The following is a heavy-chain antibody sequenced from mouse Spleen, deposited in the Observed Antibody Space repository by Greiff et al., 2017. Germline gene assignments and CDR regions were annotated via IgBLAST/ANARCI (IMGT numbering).Heavy chain of an antibody. CDR1: GFTFSDYG. D-gene: IGHD2-4*01. J-gene: IGHJ4*01. CDR2: ISNLAYSI. V-gene: IGHV5-15*01. CDR3: ARQGSTMITTDYAMDY. Sequence: EVKLMESGGGLVKPGGSLKLSCAASGFTFSDYGMAWVRQAPGKGPEWVAFISNLAYSIYYADTVTGRFTISRENAKNTLYLEMSSLRSEDTAMYYCARQGSTMITTDYAMDYWGQGTSVTVSS.